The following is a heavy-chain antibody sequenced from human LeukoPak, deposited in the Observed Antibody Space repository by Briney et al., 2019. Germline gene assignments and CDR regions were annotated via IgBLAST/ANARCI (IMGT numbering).Heavy chain of an antibody. D-gene: IGHD4-11*01. CDR1: GGSISSSSYY. V-gene: IGHV4-39*01. Sequence: PSETLSLTCTVSGGSISSSSYYWGWIRQPPGKGLEWIGSIYYSGSTYYNPSLKSRVTISVDTSKNQFSLKLSSVTAADTAVYYCASTYRSYYYYMDVWGKGTTVTVSS. J-gene: IGHJ6*03. CDR2: IYYSGST. CDR3: ASTYRSYYYYMDV.